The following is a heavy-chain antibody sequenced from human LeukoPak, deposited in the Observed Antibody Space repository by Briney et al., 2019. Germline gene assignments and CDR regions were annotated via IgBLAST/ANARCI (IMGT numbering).Heavy chain of an antibody. CDR1: GFTFDDYA. CDR2: ISWNSGSI. V-gene: IGHV3-9*01. CDR3: AKDIGSSSWYLGN. D-gene: IGHD6-13*01. Sequence: PGGSLRLSCAASGFTFDDYAMHWVRQAPGKGLERVSGISWNSGSIGYADSVKGRFTISRDNAKNSLYLEMNSLRAEDTALYYCAKDIGSSSWYLGNWGQGTLVTVSS. J-gene: IGHJ4*02.